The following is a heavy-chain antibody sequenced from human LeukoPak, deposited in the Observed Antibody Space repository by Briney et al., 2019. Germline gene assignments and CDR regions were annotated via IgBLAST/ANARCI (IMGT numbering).Heavy chain of an antibody. D-gene: IGHD1-26*01. CDR2: IYYSGST. CDR1: GGSISNSY. CDR3: ARGGPWERGDV. V-gene: IGHV4-59*01. J-gene: IGHJ3*01. Sequence: SETLSLTCTVSGGSISNSYWSRIRQPPGKGLEWIGYIYYSGSTNYNPSLKSRVTISIDTSKNQFYMKLSSVTAADTALYYCARGGPWERGDVWGQGTMVTVSS.